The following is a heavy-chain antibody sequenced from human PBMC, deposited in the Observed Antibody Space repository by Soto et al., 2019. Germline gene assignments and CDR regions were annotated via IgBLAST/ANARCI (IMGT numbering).Heavy chain of an antibody. J-gene: IGHJ4*02. D-gene: IGHD3-10*01. Sequence: GGSLRLSCAASGFTFSSHWMSLVRQAQGKGLEWVANIKQDGSEKYYVDSVKGRFTISRDNAKNSLYLQMNSLRAEDTAVYYCARDPSYYYGSGPLYWGQGTLVTVSS. V-gene: IGHV3-7*04. CDR2: IKQDGSEK. CDR3: ARDPSYYYGSGPLY. CDR1: GFTFSSHW.